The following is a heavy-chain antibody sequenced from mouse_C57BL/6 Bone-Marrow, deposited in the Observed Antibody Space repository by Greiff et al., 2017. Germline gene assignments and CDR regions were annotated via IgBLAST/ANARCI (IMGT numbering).Heavy chain of an antibody. J-gene: IGHJ1*03. D-gene: IGHD1-1*01. CDR2: IYPRSGNT. CDR3: ARCHYGSSPYWYFDV. V-gene: IGHV1-81*01. Sequence: QVQLQQSGAELARPGASVKLSCKASGYTFTSYGISWVKQRTGQGLEWIGEIYPRSGNTYYNEKFKGKATLTADTSSSTAYIELRSLTSEDSAVYFCARCHYGSSPYWYFDVWGTGTTVTVSS. CDR1: GYTFTSYG.